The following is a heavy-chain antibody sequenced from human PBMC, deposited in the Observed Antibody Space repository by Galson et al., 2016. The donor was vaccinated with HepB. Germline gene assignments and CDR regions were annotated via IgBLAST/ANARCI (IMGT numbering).Heavy chain of an antibody. CDR1: GFTFSTYS. Sequence: SLRLSCAASGFTFSTYSMNWVRQAPGKGLEWVSSFSGSTSYIYYAESVKGRFTISRDNSENTVYLQMDRLRAEDTAVYYCAKDRGFGSYRFGAFDIWGQGTMVTVSS. CDR3: AKDRGFGSYRFGAFDI. J-gene: IGHJ3*02. V-gene: IGHV3-21*04. CDR2: FSGSTSYI. D-gene: IGHD1-26*01.